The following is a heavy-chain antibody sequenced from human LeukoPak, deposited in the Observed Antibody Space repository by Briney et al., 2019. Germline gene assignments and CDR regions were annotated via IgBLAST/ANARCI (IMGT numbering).Heavy chain of an antibody. CDR2: VIPIYGTP. CDR1: GGSFSTSG. D-gene: IGHD7-27*01. CDR3: ARDHWGIVENGYDYFYYDMDV. J-gene: IGHJ6*02. V-gene: IGHV1-69*05. Sequence: SVKVSCKASGGSFSTSGFSWVRQAPGQGLEWMGGVIPIYGTPSYAQKFQGRVTITTDESTSTAYMELSSLRSEDTAVYYCARDHWGIVENGYDYFYYDMDVWGQGTLVTVSS.